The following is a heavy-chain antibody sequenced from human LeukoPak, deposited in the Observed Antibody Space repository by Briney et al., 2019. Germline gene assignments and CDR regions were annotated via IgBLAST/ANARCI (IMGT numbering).Heavy chain of an antibody. D-gene: IGHD4-11*01. V-gene: IGHV4-59*11. J-gene: IGHJ6*03. Sequence: SETLSLTCTVSGGSISSHYWSWIRQPPGKGLEWIGYIYYSGNTNYNPSLKSRVTISVDTSKNQFSLKLSSVTAADTAVYYCARVYSNYPYYYYYMDVWGKGTTVTVSS. CDR2: IYYSGNT. CDR1: GGSISSHY. CDR3: ARVYSNYPYYYYYMDV.